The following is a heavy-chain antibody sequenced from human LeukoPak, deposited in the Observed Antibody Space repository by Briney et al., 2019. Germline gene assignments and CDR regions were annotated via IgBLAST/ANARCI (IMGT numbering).Heavy chain of an antibody. D-gene: IGHD5-24*01. CDR2: ISWNSGSI. J-gene: IGHJ4*02. V-gene: IGHV3-9*01. CDR3: AKEGDGYNYDY. CDR1: GFTFDDYA. Sequence: GRSLRLSCAASGFTFDDYAMHWVRQAPGKGLEWVSGISWNSGSIGYADSVKGRFTISRDNAKNSLYLQMNSLRAEDTALYYCAKEGDGYNYDYWGQGTLVTVSS.